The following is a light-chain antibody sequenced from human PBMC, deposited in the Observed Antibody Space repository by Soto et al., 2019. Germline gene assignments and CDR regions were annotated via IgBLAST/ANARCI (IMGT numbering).Light chain of an antibody. CDR2: DAS. V-gene: IGKV3-11*01. CDR3: QQRSSWPLT. CDR1: QSVYTY. J-gene: IGKJ4*01. Sequence: EIVLTQSPATLSMSPGERSTLSCRASQSVYTYLAWYQQKPGQAPRLLIYDASNRATGIPARFSGSGSGTDFTLTIGSLEPEDFAVHYCQQRSSWPLTFGGGTKVEI.